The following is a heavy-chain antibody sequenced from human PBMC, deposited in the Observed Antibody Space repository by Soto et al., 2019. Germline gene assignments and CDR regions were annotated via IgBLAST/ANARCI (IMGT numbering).Heavy chain of an antibody. CDR1: GYTFTSYG. J-gene: IGHJ4*02. D-gene: IGHD6-19*01. Sequence: ASVKVSCKASGYTFTSYGITWVRQAPGQGLEWMGWISAYNGNTNFAQKLQGRVTMTTDTSTSTAYMELGSLRSDDTAFYYCARGGYSSGWFEPFDYWGQGTLVTVSS. CDR3: ARGGYSSGWFEPFDY. V-gene: IGHV1-18*01. CDR2: ISAYNGNT.